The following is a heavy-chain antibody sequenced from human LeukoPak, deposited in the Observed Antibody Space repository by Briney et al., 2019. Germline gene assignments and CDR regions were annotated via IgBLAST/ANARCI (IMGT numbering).Heavy chain of an antibody. D-gene: IGHD3-3*01. J-gene: IGHJ4*02. CDR1: GFTFSNYA. CDR3: VKKRSYYDFWSGYCHY. V-gene: IGHV3-23*01. CDR2: IGGGGDYT. Sequence: PGGSLRLSCAASGFTFSNYAMSWVRQTPGKGLECVSTIGGGGDYTYYADSVKGRVTVSRDNSKNTLYLQMNSLRAEDTALYYCVKKRSYYDFWSGYCHYWGQGTLVTVSS.